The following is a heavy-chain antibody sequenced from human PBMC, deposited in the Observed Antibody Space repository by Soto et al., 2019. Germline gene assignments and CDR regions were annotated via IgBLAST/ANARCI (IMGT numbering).Heavy chain of an antibody. CDR1: GYSISSGYY. CDR3: ASLPTVSSSAF. CDR2: IYHSGST. Sequence: SETLSLTCAVSGYSISSGYYWGWIRQPPGKGLEWIGSIYHSGSTNYNPSLKSRVTMSVDTSKNQFSLKMSSVTAADTAVYYCASLPTVSSSAFWGQGILVTVSS. D-gene: IGHD4-4*01. J-gene: IGHJ4*02. V-gene: IGHV4-38-2*01.